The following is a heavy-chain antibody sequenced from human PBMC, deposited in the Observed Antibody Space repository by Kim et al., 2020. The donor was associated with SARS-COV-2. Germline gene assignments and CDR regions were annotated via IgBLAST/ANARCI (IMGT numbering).Heavy chain of an antibody. V-gene: IGHV3-11*01. J-gene: IGHJ5*02. Sequence: GGSLRLSCAASGFSFSDYYMNWIRQAPGKGLEWVAYISSDGGSINYADSVNGRFTISRDNAKTSLSLQMNSRTPEDTAVYYCVREPASWGQGTLVTVSS. CDR1: GFSFSDYY. CDR3: VREPAS. CDR2: ISSDGGSI.